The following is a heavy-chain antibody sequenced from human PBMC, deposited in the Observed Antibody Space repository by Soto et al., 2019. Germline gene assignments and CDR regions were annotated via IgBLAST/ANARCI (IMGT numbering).Heavy chain of an antibody. CDR1: LDSFSSTDYY. D-gene: IGHD1-1*01. Sequence: SETLSLTCTVSLDSFSSTDYYWGWIRQPPGKGLEWIGSIYHSGSTFYNPSLQSRVTMSVDTSVKQFSLRLKSVTAADTGVYYCARLRGGISGPSDYWGQGTPVTVSS. V-gene: IGHV4-39*01. CDR2: IYHSGST. J-gene: IGHJ4*02. CDR3: ARLRGGISGPSDY.